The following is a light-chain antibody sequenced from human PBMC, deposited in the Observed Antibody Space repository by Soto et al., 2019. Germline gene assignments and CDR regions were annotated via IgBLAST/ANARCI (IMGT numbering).Light chain of an antibody. V-gene: IGKV3-11*01. CDR2: DAS. CDR1: QSISTY. Sequence: EIVLTQSPATLSLSPGERATLSCRASQSISTYLAWYQQKPGQPPRLLIYDASNRATGIPARFSGSGSGTDFTLTISSLEPEDFAVYYCQQRSNWPMYTFGQETKVDIK. J-gene: IGKJ2*01. CDR3: QQRSNWPMYT.